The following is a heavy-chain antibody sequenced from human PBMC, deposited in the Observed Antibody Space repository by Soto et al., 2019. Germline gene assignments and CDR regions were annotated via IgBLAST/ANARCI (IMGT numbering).Heavy chain of an antibody. J-gene: IGHJ4*01. CDR1: GGSISSSNW. Sequence: SETLSLTCAVSGGSISSSNWWSWVRQPPGKGLEWIGEIYHSGSTNYNPSLKSRVTISVDKSKNQFSLKLSSVTAADTAVYYCVRHDGFSSGWIFDYWGHGTLVTVSS. CDR2: IYHSGST. V-gene: IGHV4-4*02. CDR3: VRHDGFSSGWIFDY. D-gene: IGHD6-19*01.